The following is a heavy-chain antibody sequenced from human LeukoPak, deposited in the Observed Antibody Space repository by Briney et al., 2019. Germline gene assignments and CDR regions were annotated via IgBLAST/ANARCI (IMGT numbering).Heavy chain of an antibody. CDR2: ISGSGGST. Sequence: GSLRLSCAASGFTFSSYAMRWVRQAPGKGLEWVSAISGSGGSTYYADSVKGRFTISRDNSKNTLYLQMNSLRAEDTAVYYCALNGREVPSGAFDIWGQGTMVTVSS. CDR1: GFTFSSYA. J-gene: IGHJ3*02. D-gene: IGHD3-16*02. CDR3: ALNGREVPSGAFDI. V-gene: IGHV3-23*01.